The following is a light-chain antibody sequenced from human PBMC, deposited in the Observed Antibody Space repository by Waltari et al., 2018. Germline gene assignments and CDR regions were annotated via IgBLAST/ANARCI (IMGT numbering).Light chain of an antibody. CDR1: QSVNNY. CDR3: HQRSNWPIT. Sequence: EIVFTQSPATLSLSPGERVTLSCRASQSVNNYLLWYQQKPGKTPRLLIYGASNRATGIPARFSGSGSGTDFTLTIDSLESEDFAVYYCHQRSNWPITFGQGTRLEIK. CDR2: GAS. V-gene: IGKV3-11*01. J-gene: IGKJ5*01.